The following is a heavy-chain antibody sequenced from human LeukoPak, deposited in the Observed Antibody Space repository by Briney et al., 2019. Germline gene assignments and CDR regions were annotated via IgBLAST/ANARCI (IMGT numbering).Heavy chain of an antibody. CDR3: ARESLGSYNTVGIVARAHDSFDI. D-gene: IGHD1-26*01. J-gene: IGHJ3*02. Sequence: ECGYRNTCRYRRWARQATRKGLEWMGWINPNSGGTNYAQKFQGRVTITRETSTSTVYMSLSSLRSDDTAVYYPARESLGSYNTVGIVARAHDSFDIWGQGTMVTVSS. V-gene: IGHV1-2*02. CDR2: INPNSGGT. CDR1: GYRNTCRY.